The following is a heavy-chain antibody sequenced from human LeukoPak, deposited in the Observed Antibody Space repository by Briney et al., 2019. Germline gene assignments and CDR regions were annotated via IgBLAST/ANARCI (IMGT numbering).Heavy chain of an antibody. CDR2: ISAYNGNT. J-gene: IGHJ4*02. D-gene: IGHD3-10*01. CDR1: TYTFTSYG. Sequence: ASVKVSCKASTYTFTSYGISWVRQAPGQGLEWMGWISAYNGNTNYAQKFQGRVTMTTDTSTSTAHMELRSLRSDDTAVYYCARDRRGAPRPYYFDYWGQGTLVTVSS. V-gene: IGHV1-18*01. CDR3: ARDRRGAPRPYYFDY.